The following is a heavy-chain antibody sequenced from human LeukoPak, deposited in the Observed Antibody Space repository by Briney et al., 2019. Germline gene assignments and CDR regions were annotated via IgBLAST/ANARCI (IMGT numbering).Heavy chain of an antibody. V-gene: IGHV1-8*03. CDR3: ARRKFLGWFDP. J-gene: IGHJ5*02. CDR2: LNPISGNA. Sequence: GASVKVSFKASGYIFTTYDIGWVRQATGQGLEWMGWLNPISGNAGYAQKFQGRVTISRNTSMSTAYMELSSLRSDDTAIYYCARRKFLGWFDPWGQGTLVTVSS. D-gene: IGHD7-27*01. CDR1: GYIFTTYD.